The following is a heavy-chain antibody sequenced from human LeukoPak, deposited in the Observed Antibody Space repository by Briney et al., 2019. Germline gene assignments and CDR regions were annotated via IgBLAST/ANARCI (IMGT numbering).Heavy chain of an antibody. CDR1: GFSFSSYA. CDR3: AKHIAPRQYTAFDH. D-gene: IGHD6-6*01. J-gene: IGHJ5*02. V-gene: IGHV3-23*01. Sequence: PGGSLRLSCAASGFSFSSYAMSWVRQAPGKGLEWVSAISGSGGSTFYADSVRGRFTISRDNSKKTLYLQMNSLRAEDTAVYSCAKHIAPRQYTAFDHWGQGTLVTVSS. CDR2: ISGSGGST.